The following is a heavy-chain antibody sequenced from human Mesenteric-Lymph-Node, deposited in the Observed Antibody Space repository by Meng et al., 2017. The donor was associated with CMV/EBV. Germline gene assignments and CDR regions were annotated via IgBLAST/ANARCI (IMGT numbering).Heavy chain of an antibody. CDR1: GFTVSSNY. V-gene: IGHV3-53*05. D-gene: IGHD6-19*01. Sequence: GESLKISCAASGFTVSSNYMGWVRQAPGKGLEWVSLIYSDDTTFYADSVKGRFTISRDNSENTLYLQMNSLRDEDTAVYYCAREHYSSAWYLDYWGQGTLVTVSS. J-gene: IGHJ4*02. CDR2: IYSDDTT. CDR3: AREHYSSAWYLDY.